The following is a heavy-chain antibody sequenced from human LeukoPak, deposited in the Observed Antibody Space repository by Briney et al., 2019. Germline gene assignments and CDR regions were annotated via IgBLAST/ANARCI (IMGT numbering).Heavy chain of an antibody. CDR2: IYPGDSDT. Sequence: GESLKISCKGSGYSFTSYWIGWVRQMPGKGLEWMGIIYPGDSDTRYSPSFQGQVTISADKSISTAYLQWSSLKASDTATYYCARRNVDTAMVTNWFDPWGQGTLVTVSS. V-gene: IGHV5-51*01. D-gene: IGHD5-18*01. CDR1: GYSFTSYW. CDR3: ARRNVDTAMVTNWFDP. J-gene: IGHJ5*02.